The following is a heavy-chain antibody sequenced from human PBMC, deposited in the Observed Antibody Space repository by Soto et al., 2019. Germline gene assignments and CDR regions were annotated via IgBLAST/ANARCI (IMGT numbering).Heavy chain of an antibody. D-gene: IGHD1-26*01. V-gene: IGHV2-5*02. J-gene: IGHJ4*02. CDR1: GFSLSTIAVG. Sequence: GSGPTLVNPTQTLTLTYTFSGFSLSTIAVGVVWIRQPPGKALEWLALIYWDDDRRYSPSLKTRLTITTDTSKNQVVLTMTNMQPVNTSTCCCPHKPPGATAYSDFWGQGTM. CDR2: IYWDDDR. CDR3: PHKPPGATAYSDF.